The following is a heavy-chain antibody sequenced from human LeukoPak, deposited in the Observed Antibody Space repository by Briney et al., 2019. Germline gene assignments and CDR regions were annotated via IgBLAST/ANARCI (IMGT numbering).Heavy chain of an antibody. CDR3: AKDLKYSSSPRAFDI. V-gene: IGHV3-9*01. CDR2: ISWSSGII. Sequence: GGSLRLSCAASGFIFDDHGMHWVRQAPGKGLEWVSGISWSSGIIGYADSVKGRFTISRDNAKNSLDLQMESLRAEDTALYYCAKDLKYSSSPRAFDIWGQGTMLTVSS. CDR1: GFIFDDHG. J-gene: IGHJ3*02. D-gene: IGHD6-13*01.